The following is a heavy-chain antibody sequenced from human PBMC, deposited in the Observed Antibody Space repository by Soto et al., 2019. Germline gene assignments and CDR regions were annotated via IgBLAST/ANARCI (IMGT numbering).Heavy chain of an antibody. V-gene: IGHV3-21*01. CDR1: GFTFSSYS. CDR2: ISSSSSYI. J-gene: IGHJ6*02. D-gene: IGHD3-22*01. Sequence: PGGSLRLSCAASGFTFSSYSMNWVRQAPGKGLEWVSSISSSSSYIYYADSVKGRSTISRGNAENSVYLQMNSLRAGDTAVYYCARAGYDSSGYYFYAMDVWGPGTTVTVSS. CDR3: ARAGYDSSGYYFYAMDV.